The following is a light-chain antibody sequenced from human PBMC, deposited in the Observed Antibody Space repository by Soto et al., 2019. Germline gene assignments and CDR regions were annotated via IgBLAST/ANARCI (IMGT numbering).Light chain of an antibody. CDR2: WAS. Sequence: LSESRHSRPTIPCKSGQILLFSSNKKNYLARYQQRPGQPPKLLIYWASSRESGVPDRFTGSGSGTDFTLTISNVEAEDVAIYYCQQAQSPPITFAQGTLLEIK. V-gene: IGKV4-1*01. J-gene: IGKJ5*01. CDR3: QQAQSPPIT. CDR1: QILLFSSNKKNY.